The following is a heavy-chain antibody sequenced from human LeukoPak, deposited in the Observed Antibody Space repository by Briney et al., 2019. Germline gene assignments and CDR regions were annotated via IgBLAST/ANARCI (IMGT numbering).Heavy chain of an antibody. D-gene: IGHD5-18*01. Sequence: ASVKVSCKASGYTFTSYYMHWVRQAPGQGLEWMGIINPSGGSTSYAQKFQGRVTMTRDMSTSTVYMELSSLRSEDTAVYYCARARPYVDTAMVRAGWFDPWGQGTLVTVSS. J-gene: IGHJ5*02. CDR1: GYTFTSYY. V-gene: IGHV1-46*01. CDR3: ARARPYVDTAMVRAGWFDP. CDR2: INPSGGST.